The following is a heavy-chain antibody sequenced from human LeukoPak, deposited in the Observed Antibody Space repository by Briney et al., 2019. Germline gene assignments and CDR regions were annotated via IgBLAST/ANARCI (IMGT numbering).Heavy chain of an antibody. Sequence: GGSLSLSCAASGFTFSSYAMNWVRQAPGKGLEWVSGIGGSSGKIFYADSVKGRFTISRDNSKNTLYLQMNTLRAEDTAVYFCAKQPYQYVSGSPSWFDPWGQGTLVTVSS. D-gene: IGHD3-10*01. CDR2: IGGSSGKI. V-gene: IGHV3-23*01. J-gene: IGHJ5*02. CDR3: AKQPYQYVSGSPSWFDP. CDR1: GFTFSSYA.